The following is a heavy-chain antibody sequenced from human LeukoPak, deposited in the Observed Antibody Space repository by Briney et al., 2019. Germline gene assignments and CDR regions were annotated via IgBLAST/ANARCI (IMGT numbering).Heavy chain of an antibody. Sequence: SVKVSCKASGFTFTSSAVQWVRQARGQRLEWIGWIVVGSGNTNYAQKFQERVTITRDMSTSTAYMELSSLRSEDTAVYYCAADRNYYDSSGTSLGERGFDYWGQGTLVTVSS. J-gene: IGHJ4*02. CDR3: AADRNYYDSSGTSLGERGFDY. D-gene: IGHD3-22*01. CDR1: GFTFTSSA. V-gene: IGHV1-58*01. CDR2: IVVGSGNT.